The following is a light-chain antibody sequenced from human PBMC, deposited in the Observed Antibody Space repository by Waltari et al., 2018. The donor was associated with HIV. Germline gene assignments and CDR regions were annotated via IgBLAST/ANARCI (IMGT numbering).Light chain of an antibody. V-gene: IGLV2-14*03. CDR3: ASFTGDDTVL. J-gene: IGLJ2*01. CDR2: DVD. CDR1: DRDFGLYNS. Sequence: SAVTQPASVSGLPGQSVTISCTGGDRDFGLYNSVSWYQQHPGKVPRLILFDVDSRAPGISDRFSGSKSGPTASLNISGLRAEDEADYYCASFTGDDTVLFGGGTKVTVL.